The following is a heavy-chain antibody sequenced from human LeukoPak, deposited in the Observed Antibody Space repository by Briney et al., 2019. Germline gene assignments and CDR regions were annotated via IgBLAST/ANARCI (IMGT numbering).Heavy chain of an antibody. CDR3: ASGSDCGGDCYIYAFDI. J-gene: IGHJ3*02. CDR1: GFTVSSNY. Sequence: GGSLRLSCAASGFTVSSNYMSWVRQAPGKGLEWASVIYSGGSTYYADSVKGRFTISRDNSKNTLYLQMNSLRAEDTAVYYCASGSDCGGDCYIYAFDIWGQGTMVTVSS. D-gene: IGHD2-21*02. V-gene: IGHV3-66*01. CDR2: IYSGGST.